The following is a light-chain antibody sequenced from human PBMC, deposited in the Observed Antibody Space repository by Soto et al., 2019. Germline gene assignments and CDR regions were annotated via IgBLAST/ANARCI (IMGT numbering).Light chain of an antibody. CDR3: KQYNNWWT. CDR1: QSVSSH. J-gene: IGKJ1*01. V-gene: IGKV3-15*01. Sequence: EIVMTQSPATLSVSPGERATLSCRASQSVSSHLACYQQHPGQAPRLLIYGASTRATGIPARFSGSGSGTEFTLTISSLQAEDFAVYYCKQYNNWWTFGQGAKVEIK. CDR2: GAS.